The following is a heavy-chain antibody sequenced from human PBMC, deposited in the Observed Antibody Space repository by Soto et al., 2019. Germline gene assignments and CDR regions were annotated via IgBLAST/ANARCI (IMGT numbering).Heavy chain of an antibody. CDR2: IIPILGIA. CDR3: ARERSIMITFGGATRGAFDI. Sequence: QVQLMQSGAEVKKPGSSVKVSCKASGGTFSSYTISWVRQAPGQGLEWMGRIIPILGIANYAQKFQGRVTITADKSTSTAYMELSSLRSEDTAVYYCARERSIMITFGGATRGAFDIWGQGTMVTVSS. D-gene: IGHD3-16*01. V-gene: IGHV1-69*08. CDR1: GGTFSSYT. J-gene: IGHJ3*02.